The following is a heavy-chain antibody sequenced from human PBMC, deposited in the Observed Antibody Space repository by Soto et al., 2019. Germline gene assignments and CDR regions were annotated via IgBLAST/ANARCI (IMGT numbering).Heavy chain of an antibody. D-gene: IGHD4-17*01. V-gene: IGHV3-66*01. CDR2: IYNGGNT. CDR1: GFTVSSNY. J-gene: IGHJ4*02. Sequence: GGSLRLSCAASGFTVSSNYMSWVRQAPGKGLVWVSVIYNGGNTYYADFVKGRFTISRDNSKNTLFLQMKSLRAGDTAVYYCARSDEYGDFFDYWGQGTLVTVSS. CDR3: ARSDEYGDFFDY.